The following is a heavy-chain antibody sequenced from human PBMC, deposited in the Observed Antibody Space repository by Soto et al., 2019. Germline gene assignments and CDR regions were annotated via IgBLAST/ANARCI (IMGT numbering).Heavy chain of an antibody. D-gene: IGHD2-8*01. V-gene: IGHV1-3*01. CDR2: INAGNGHT. CDR3: AIRYCTNGVCYTPGDYMDV. Sequence: QVQLVQSGAEVKKPGASVKVSCKASGYTFTSYAMHWVRQAPGQRLEWMGWINAGNGHTKYSQKFQGRVTITRDTSAGTAYMELSSLRSEDTAVYYCAIRYCTNGVCYTPGDYMDVWGKGTTVTVSS. CDR1: GYTFTSYA. J-gene: IGHJ6*03.